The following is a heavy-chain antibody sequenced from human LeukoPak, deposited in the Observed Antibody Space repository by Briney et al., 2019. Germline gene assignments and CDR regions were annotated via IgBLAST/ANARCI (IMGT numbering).Heavy chain of an antibody. J-gene: IGHJ4*02. D-gene: IGHD5-12*01. CDR2: ITSSGSTI. CDR3: AKVLVVRLPDDY. Sequence: AGGSLRLSCAVSGFTFSDYYMTWIRQAPGKGLEWVSYITSSGSTIYYEDSVKGRFTISRDNSKNTLYLQMNSLRAEDTAVYYCAKVLVVRLPDDYWGQGTLVTVSS. V-gene: IGHV3-11*01. CDR1: GFTFSDYY.